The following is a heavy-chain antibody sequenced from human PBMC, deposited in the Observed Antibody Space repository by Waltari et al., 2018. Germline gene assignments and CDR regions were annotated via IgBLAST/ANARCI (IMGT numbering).Heavy chain of an antibody. J-gene: IGHJ5*02. CDR3: AKANRHSGQDNWFDP. V-gene: IGHV3-30*18. D-gene: IGHD2-15*01. CDR1: GFIFSNYG. Sequence: QGQLVESGGGVVQPGRSLRLTCTASGFIFSNYGMHWVRQAPGKGLEWVGVISFDGLDKRYADSVKGRFTISRDNSKNTLFLELNSLTTDDTGVYFCAKANRHSGQDNWFDPWGHGAPVTVSS. CDR2: ISFDGLDK.